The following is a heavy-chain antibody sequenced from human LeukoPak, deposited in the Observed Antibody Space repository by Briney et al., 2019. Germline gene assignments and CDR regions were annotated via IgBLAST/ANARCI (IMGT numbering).Heavy chain of an antibody. CDR1: GFTFTNYA. D-gene: IGHD3-16*01. CDR2: VTGPGDTT. J-gene: IGHJ5*02. CDR3: AKGAEIDL. Sequence: PGGSLRLSCATSGFTFTNYAMNWVRQAQGKGLEWVSAVTGPGDTTYYADSVKGRFFMSREDSKTTVYLQMNSLRAEDTAIYYCAKGAEIDLWGQGTLVTVSS. V-gene: IGHV3-23*01.